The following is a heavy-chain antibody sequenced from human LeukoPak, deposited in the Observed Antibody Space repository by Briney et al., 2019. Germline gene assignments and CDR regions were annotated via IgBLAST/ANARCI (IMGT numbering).Heavy chain of an antibody. D-gene: IGHD2-21*02. CDR3: AKDRGDLPFDY. CDR1: GFTFSSYS. CDR2: ISGSGGST. Sequence: SGGSLRLSCAASGFTFSSYSMNWVRQAPGKGLEWVSAISGSGGSTYYADSAKGRFTISRDNSKNTLYLQMNSLRAEDTAVYYCAKDRGDLPFDYWGQGTLVTVSS. J-gene: IGHJ4*02. V-gene: IGHV3-23*01.